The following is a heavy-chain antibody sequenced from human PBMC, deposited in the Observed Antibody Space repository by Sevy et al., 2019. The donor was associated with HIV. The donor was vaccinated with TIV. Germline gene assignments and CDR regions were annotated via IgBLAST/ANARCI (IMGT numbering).Heavy chain of an antibody. V-gene: IGHV3-21*01. J-gene: IGHJ1*01. D-gene: IGHD3-22*01. Sequence: GGSLRLSCAASGFTFSDYGMNWVRQAPGKGLEWVSSISSSSSYLYYADSVKGRFTISRDNDKNSLSLQMNSLRAEDTAVYYCARDRLNFYDTSCYYYAEYFNHWGQGTLVTVSS. CDR2: ISSSSSYL. CDR1: GFTFSDYG. CDR3: ARDRLNFYDTSCYYYAEYFNH.